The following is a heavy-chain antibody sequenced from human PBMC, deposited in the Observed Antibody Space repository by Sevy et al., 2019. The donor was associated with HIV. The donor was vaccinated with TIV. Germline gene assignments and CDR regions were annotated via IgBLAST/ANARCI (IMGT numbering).Heavy chain of an antibody. J-gene: IGHJ4*02. D-gene: IGHD1-26*01. V-gene: IGHV3-30*02. Sequence: GGSLRLSCAASGFTFSSFGMHWVRQAPGKGLEWVAVIRYEGSTTYYADSVRGRFTISRDSSNNTLYLQMNSLRADDTAVYYCAATATHLDYWGQGTLVTVSS. CDR2: IRYEGSTT. CDR1: GFTFSSFG. CDR3: AATATHLDY.